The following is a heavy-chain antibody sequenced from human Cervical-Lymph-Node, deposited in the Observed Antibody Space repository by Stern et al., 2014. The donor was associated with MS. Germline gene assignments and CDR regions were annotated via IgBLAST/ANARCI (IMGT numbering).Heavy chain of an antibody. J-gene: IGHJ4*02. CDR1: GGTFSSYA. CDR2: VIPIFGSA. D-gene: IGHD3-22*01. V-gene: IGHV1-69*01. Sequence: VQLVESGAEVKKPGSSVKVSCKASGGTFSSYAISWVRQAPGQGLEWMGGVIPIFGSANYAQKFQGRVTITADESTSTAYMDLSSLRSEDTAVYYCAQRGYYDSSGYYSREGYWGQGTLVTVSS. CDR3: AQRGYYDSSGYYSREGY.